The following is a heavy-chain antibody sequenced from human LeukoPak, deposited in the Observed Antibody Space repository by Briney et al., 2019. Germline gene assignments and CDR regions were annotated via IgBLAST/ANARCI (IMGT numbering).Heavy chain of an antibody. V-gene: IGHV3-7*01. D-gene: IGHD6-13*01. J-gene: IGHJ3*01. CDR2: IKQDGSEK. Sequence: GGSLRLSCAASGFTFGSYWMSWVRQAPGKGLEWVANIKQDGSEKYYVDSVKGRFTISRDNAKNSLYLQMNSLRAEDTAVYYCARAYSSRWYDAFDLWGQGTMVTVSS. CDR1: GFTFGSYW. CDR3: ARAYSSRWYDAFDL.